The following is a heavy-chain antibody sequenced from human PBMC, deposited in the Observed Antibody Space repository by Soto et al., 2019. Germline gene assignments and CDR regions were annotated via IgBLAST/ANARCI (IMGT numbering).Heavy chain of an antibody. D-gene: IGHD2-2*01. V-gene: IGHV1-46*01. CDR2: INPSGGST. Sequence: GASVKVSCKASGYTFTSYYMHWVRQAPGQGLEWMGIINPSGGSTSYAQKFQGRVTMTRDTSTSTVYMELSSLRSDDTAVYYCARDIVVVPAAMVLGRYYYYGMDVWGQGTTVTVSS. CDR3: ARDIVVVPAAMVLGRYYYYGMDV. J-gene: IGHJ6*02. CDR1: GYTFTSYY.